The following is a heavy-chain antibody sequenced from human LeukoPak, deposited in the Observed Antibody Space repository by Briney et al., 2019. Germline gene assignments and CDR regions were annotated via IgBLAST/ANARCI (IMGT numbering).Heavy chain of an antibody. D-gene: IGHD2-15*01. Sequence: SQTLSLTCTVSGCSIAIDNYFWSWIRQHPGKGLEWVGYIYYTGSTYHYNPSLKSRITMSVDTSKNHFSLTLTSVTAGDTAVYYCARDVGGKYYFDYWGQGTLVTVSS. CDR2: IYYTGST. CDR3: ARDVGGKYYFDY. V-gene: IGHV4-31*03. CDR1: GCSIAIDNYF. J-gene: IGHJ4*02.